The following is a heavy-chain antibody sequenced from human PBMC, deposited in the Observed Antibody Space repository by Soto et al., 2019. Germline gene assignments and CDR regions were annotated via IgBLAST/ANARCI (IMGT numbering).Heavy chain of an antibody. CDR1: GGSISSYY. CDR3: ATNLAAAGVDY. Sequence: SETLSLTCTVSGGSISSYYWSWIRQPPGKGLKWIRYIYYSGSTNYNTTLKRRVTISVDTSKNQFSLKLSSVTAAATAEYYCATNLAAAGVDYWGQGTLVTVSS. V-gene: IGHV4-59*08. D-gene: IGHD6-13*01. J-gene: IGHJ4*02. CDR2: IYYSGST.